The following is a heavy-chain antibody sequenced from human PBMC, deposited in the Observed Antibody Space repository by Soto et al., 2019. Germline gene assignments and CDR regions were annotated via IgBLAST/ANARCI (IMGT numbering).Heavy chain of an antibody. CDR2: TYYRSKWYT. CDR3: ARDLSGRLDY. Sequence: SQTLSLTCAISGDSVSSNIAAWNWIRQSPSSGLEWLGRTYYRSKWYTDYPVSVNSRITINPDTSKNQFSLQLNSVAPEDTAVYYCARDLSGRLDYWGQGTLVTVSS. V-gene: IGHV6-1*01. J-gene: IGHJ4*02. CDR1: GDSVSSNIAA. D-gene: IGHD6-25*01.